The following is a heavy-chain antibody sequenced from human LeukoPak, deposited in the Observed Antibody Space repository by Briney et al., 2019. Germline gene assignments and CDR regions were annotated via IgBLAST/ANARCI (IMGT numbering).Heavy chain of an antibody. D-gene: IGHD6-19*01. CDR3: ARLKNTSGWYRRDPFDI. Sequence: GESLKISCKGSGYSFTSYWIGWVRQMPGKGLEWMGIIYPGDSDTRYSPSFRGQVTILADKSISTAYLQWSSLKASDTAMYYCARLKNTSGWYRRDPFDIWGQGTMVTVSS. J-gene: IGHJ3*02. CDR1: GYSFTSYW. V-gene: IGHV5-51*01. CDR2: IYPGDSDT.